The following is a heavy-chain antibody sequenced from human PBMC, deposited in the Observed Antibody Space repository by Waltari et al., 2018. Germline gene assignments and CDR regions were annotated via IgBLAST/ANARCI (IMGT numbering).Heavy chain of an antibody. CDR2: IWYDGSNK. CDR1: GFTFSSYG. V-gene: IGHV3-33*08. Sequence: QVQLVESGGGVVQPGRSLRLSCAASGFTFSSYGMHWVRQAPGKGLAWVAVIWYDGSNKYYADSVKGRFTISRDNSKNTLYLQMNSLRAEDTAMYYCANLYYYDSSGYDAFDIWGQGTMVTVSS. D-gene: IGHD3-22*01. J-gene: IGHJ3*02. CDR3: ANLYYYDSSGYDAFDI.